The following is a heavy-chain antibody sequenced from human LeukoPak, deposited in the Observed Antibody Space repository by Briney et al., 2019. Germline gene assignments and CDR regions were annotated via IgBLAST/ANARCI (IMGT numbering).Heavy chain of an antibody. CDR3: ARDVQGARDTMIVRAFDI. Sequence: PSETLSLTCTVSGGSISSGDYYWSWIRQPPGKGLEWIGYIYYSGSTYYNPSLKSRVTISVDTSKNQFSLKLSSVTAAGTAVYYCARDVQGARDTMIVRAFDIWGQGTMVTVSS. CDR2: IYYSGST. D-gene: IGHD3-22*01. CDR1: GGSISSGDYY. V-gene: IGHV4-30-4*01. J-gene: IGHJ3*02.